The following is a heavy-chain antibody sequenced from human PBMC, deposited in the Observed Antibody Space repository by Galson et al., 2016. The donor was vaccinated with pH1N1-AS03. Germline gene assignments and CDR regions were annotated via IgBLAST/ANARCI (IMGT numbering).Heavy chain of an antibody. CDR1: GYTFTNYD. Sequence: SVKVSCKASGYTFTNYDINWVRQATGQGLEWMGWMNPGSGGAGYAQTLQGRFAMTRNTAITTAYMQLSRLTPEDTATYYCATSGRKNMNYFDNSGSWGQGTLVSVSS. J-gene: IGHJ5*02. CDR2: MNPGSGGA. CDR3: ATSGRKNMNYFDNSGS. D-gene: IGHD6-19*01. V-gene: IGHV1-8*02.